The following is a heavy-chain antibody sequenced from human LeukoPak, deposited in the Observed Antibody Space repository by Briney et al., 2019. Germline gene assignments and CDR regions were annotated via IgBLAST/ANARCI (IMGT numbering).Heavy chain of an antibody. Sequence: LRLSCAASGFSFSSFAMTWVRQHPGKGLEWIGYIYYSGSTYYNPSLKSRVTISVDTSKNQFSLKLSSVTAADTAVYYCARGKYCIGGNCYANWFDPWGQGTLVTVSS. D-gene: IGHD2-15*01. CDR2: IYYSGST. V-gene: IGHV4-31*02. CDR1: GFSFSSFA. J-gene: IGHJ5*02. CDR3: ARGKYCIGGNCYANWFDP.